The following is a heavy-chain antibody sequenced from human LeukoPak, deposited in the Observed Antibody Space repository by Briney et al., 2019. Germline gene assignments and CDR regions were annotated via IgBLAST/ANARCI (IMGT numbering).Heavy chain of an antibody. CDR3: AKDQYDYYDSSGWEQNAFDI. CDR1: GFTFSSYG. CDR2: ISYDGSNK. J-gene: IGHJ3*02. D-gene: IGHD3-22*01. Sequence: GGSLRLSCAASGFTFSSYGMHWVRQAPGKGLEWVAVISYDGSNKYYADSVKGRFTISRDNSKNTLYLQMNSLRAEDTAVYYCAKDQYDYYDSSGWEQNAFDIWGQGTMVTVSS. V-gene: IGHV3-30*18.